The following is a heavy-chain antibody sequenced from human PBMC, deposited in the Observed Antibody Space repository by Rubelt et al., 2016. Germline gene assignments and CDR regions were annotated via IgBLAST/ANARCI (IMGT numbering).Heavy chain of an antibody. CDR3: ASSSNWNVDY. J-gene: IGHJ4*02. Sequence: QVQLQQWGAGLLKPSETLSLTCAVYGGSFSGYYWSWIRQPPGKGLEWIGEINHSGSTNYNPSLKSRVTISVDTSKNQFSLKLSAGTAADTAVYYCASSSNWNVDYWGQGTLVTVSS. CDR1: GGSFSGYY. D-gene: IGHD1-1*01. CDR2: INHSGST. V-gene: IGHV4-34*01.